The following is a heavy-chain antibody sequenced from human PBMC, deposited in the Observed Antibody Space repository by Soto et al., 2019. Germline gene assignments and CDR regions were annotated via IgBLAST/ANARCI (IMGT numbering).Heavy chain of an antibody. D-gene: IGHD5-12*01. CDR1: GYTFTSYG. CDR2: ISAYNGNT. J-gene: IGHJ6*02. Sequence: GASVKVSCKASGYTFTSYGISWVRQAPGQGLEWMGWISAYNGNTNYAQKLQGRVTMTTDTSTSTAYMELRSLRSDDTAVYYCARLSAIMATLSYYGMDVWGQGTTVTVSS. V-gene: IGHV1-18*01. CDR3: ARLSAIMATLSYYGMDV.